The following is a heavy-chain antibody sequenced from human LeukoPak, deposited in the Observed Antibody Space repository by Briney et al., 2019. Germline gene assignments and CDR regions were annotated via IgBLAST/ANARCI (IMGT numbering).Heavy chain of an antibody. CDR1: GGSISSYY. J-gene: IGHJ4*02. CDR3: ARFNVRSVGAHYFDY. CDR2: IYYSGST. Sequence: SETLSLTCTVSGGSISSYYWSWIRQPPGKGLEWIGYIYYSGSTNYNPSLKSRVTISVDTSKNQFSLKLSSVTAADTAVYYCARFNVRSVGAHYFDYWGQGTLVTVSS. D-gene: IGHD4-17*01. V-gene: IGHV4-59*01.